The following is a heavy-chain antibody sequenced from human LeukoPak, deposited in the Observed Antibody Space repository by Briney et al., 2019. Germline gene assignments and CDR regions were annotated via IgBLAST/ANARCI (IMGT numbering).Heavy chain of an antibody. D-gene: IGHD2-8*02. CDR2: ISDIGSI. V-gene: IGHV4-59*08. J-gene: IGHJ4*02. CDR1: GGSISSYY. Sequence: KPSETLSLTCTVSGGSISSYYWTWILQPPGKGLEWIAYISDIGSINYNPSLKSRVTISLDTSKNQFSLKLSSVTAADTAVYYCAGHHPRNTVDFWGQGTLVTVSS. CDR3: AGHHPRNTVDF.